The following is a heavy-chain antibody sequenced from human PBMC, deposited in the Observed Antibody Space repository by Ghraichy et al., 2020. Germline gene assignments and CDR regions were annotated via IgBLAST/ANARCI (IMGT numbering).Heavy chain of an antibody. CDR1: GFTFRSYH. D-gene: IGHD2-15*01. J-gene: IGHJ4*02. CDR3: AKDHPSKAVVAAKGGFDY. CDR2: VWYDGTNK. Sequence: GGSLRLSCAASGFTFRSYHMHWVRQAPGKGLEWVAVVWYDGTNKYYADSLKGRFTVSRDNSKNTVYLQMNTLRPEDTAKYYCAKDHPSKAVVAAKGGFDYWGQGTLVTVSS. V-gene: IGHV3-33*06.